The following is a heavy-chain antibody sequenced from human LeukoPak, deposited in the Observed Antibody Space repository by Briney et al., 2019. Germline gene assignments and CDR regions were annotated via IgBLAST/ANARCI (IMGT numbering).Heavy chain of an antibody. V-gene: IGHV1-2*04. D-gene: IGHD6-6*01. CDR1: GYTLTELS. CDR2: INPNSGGT. CDR3: ARDHRIAARFYYYYYGMDV. J-gene: IGHJ6*02. Sequence: ASVTVSCKVSGYTLTELSMHWVRQAPGQGLEWMGWINPNSGGTNYAQKFQGWVTMTRDTSISTAYMELSRLRSDDTAVYYCARDHRIAARFYYYYYGMDVWGQGTTVTVSS.